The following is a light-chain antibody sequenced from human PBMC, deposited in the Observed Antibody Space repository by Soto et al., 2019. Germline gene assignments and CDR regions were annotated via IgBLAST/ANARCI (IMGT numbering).Light chain of an antibody. J-gene: IGLJ1*01. CDR1: GSDVGAYNL. CDR3: CSYAGTVAYV. CDR2: EVN. V-gene: IGLV2-23*02. Sequence: SALPQPGTVCGSPGPSITYTCAGTGSDVGAYNLVSWYQQHPGKAPKLIICEVNTRPSGISNRFPGSKSGDTASLTISGLQAEDEDDYFCCSYAGTVAYVFGTGTKVTVL.